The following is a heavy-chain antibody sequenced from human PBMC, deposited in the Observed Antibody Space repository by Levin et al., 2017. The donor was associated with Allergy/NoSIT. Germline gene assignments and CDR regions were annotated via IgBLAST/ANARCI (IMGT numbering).Heavy chain of an antibody. V-gene: IGHV4-4*02. J-gene: IGHJ4*02. CDR3: ARAPGRYGGFDS. D-gene: IGHD4-23*01. Sequence: SETLSLTCAVSGASISRSHWWSWVRQPPGKGLEWIGEIYRGETSGYNPSFKSRVTISVDLSQNHFSLRLSSVTAADTAMYYCARAPGRYGGFDSWGQGTLVTVSS. CDR1: GASISRSHW. CDR2: IYRGETS.